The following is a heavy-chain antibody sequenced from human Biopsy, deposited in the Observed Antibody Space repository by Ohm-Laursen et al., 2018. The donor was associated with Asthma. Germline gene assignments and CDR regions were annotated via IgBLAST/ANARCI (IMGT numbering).Heavy chain of an antibody. V-gene: IGHV3-30*03. D-gene: IGHD1-1*01. J-gene: IGHJ3*02. CDR3: VRDGTDDAFDI. CDR1: GFSFSNFG. CDR2: ISFDGSNE. Sequence: SLRLSYAAPGFSFSNFGMHWVRQAPGKGLEWVAVISFDGSNEDYADSVKGRFTISRDNSKNTLFLEMNSLREEDTAVYYCVRDGTDDAFDIWGQGTVVSVSS.